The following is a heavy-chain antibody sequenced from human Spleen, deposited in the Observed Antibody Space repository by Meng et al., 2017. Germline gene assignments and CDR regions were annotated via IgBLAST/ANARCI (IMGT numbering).Heavy chain of an antibody. Sequence: SETLSLTCTVSGGSISSYYWSWIRQPAGKGLEWIGRIYTSGSTNYNPSLKSRVTISVDTSNNEFSLKLTSVTAADTAVYYCARGGGYSYGYGMDVWGQGTTVTVSS. J-gene: IGHJ6*02. CDR2: IYTSGST. V-gene: IGHV4-4*07. D-gene: IGHD5-18*01. CDR3: ARGGGYSYGYGMDV. CDR1: GGSISSYY.